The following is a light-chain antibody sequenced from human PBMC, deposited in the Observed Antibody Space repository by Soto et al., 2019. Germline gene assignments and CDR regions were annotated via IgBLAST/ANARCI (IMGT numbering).Light chain of an antibody. J-gene: IGLJ1*01. V-gene: IGLV2-14*01. CDR2: EVS. Sequence: QSVLTQPASVSGSPGQSITISCTGTSSDVGGYNYVSWYQQHPGKAPKLMIFEVSHRPSGVSDRFSGSKSGNTASLTVSGLQADDEANYSCSSFKGTNSFVFGTGTKVTVL. CDR3: SSFKGTNSFV. CDR1: SSDVGGYNY.